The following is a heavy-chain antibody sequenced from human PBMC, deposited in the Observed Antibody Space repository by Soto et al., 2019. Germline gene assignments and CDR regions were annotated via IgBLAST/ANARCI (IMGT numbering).Heavy chain of an antibody. J-gene: IGHJ4*02. D-gene: IGHD3-3*01. Sequence: PSETLPLTCTVSGVSISSSSYYWGWIRQPPGKGLEWIGSIYYSGSTYYNPSLKSRVTISVDTSKNQFSLKLSSVTAADTAVYYCARRTSIFGVVIIDYFDYWGQGTLVTVSS. CDR2: IYYSGST. CDR1: GVSISSSSYY. V-gene: IGHV4-39*01. CDR3: ARRTSIFGVVIIDYFDY.